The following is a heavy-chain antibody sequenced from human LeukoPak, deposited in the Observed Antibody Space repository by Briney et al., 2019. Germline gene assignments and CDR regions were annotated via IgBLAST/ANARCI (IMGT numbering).Heavy chain of an antibody. CDR3: ARDPGYYDFWSGTPGGADY. D-gene: IGHD3-3*01. CDR2: ISAYNGNT. V-gene: IGHV1-18*01. Sequence: ASVKDSCKASGYTFTSYGISWVRQAPGQGLEWMGWISAYNGNTNYAQKLQGRVTMTTDTSTSTAYMELRSLRSDDTAVYYCARDPGYYDFWSGTPGGADYWGQGTLVTVSS. J-gene: IGHJ4*02. CDR1: GYTFTSYG.